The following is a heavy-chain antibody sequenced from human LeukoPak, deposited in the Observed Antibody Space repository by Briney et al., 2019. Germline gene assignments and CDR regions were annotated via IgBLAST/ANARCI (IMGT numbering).Heavy chain of an antibody. CDR2: ISAYNGNT. V-gene: IGHV1-18*01. CDR3: ARLGIAAAAHYFDY. CDR1: GYTFTSYG. Sequence: ASVKVSCKASGYTFTSYGISWVRQAPGQGLEWTGWISAYNGNTNYAQKLQGRVTMTTDTSTSTAYMELRSLRSDDTAVYYCARLGIAAAAHYFDYWGQGTLVTVSS. D-gene: IGHD6-13*01. J-gene: IGHJ4*02.